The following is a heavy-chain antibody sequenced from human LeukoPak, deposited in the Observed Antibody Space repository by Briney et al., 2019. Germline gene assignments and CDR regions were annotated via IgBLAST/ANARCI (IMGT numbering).Heavy chain of an antibody. J-gene: IGHJ4*02. V-gene: IGHV5-51*01. CDR2: IYPGDSDT. D-gene: IGHD1-26*01. CDR1: GYSFTSYW. Sequence: RGESLKISCKGSGYSFTSYWIGWVRQMPGKGLEWMGIIYPGDSDTRYSPSFQGQVTISADKSISTAYLQWSSLKASDTAMYYCARRRDLYSGSYYTFDYWGQGTLVTVSS. CDR3: ARRRDLYSGSYYTFDY.